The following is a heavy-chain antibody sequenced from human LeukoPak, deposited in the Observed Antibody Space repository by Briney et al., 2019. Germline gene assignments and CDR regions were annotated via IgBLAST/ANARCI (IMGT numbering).Heavy chain of an antibody. CDR1: GYTFTSYD. CDR3: AKDRCSNGIGCYYYYMDV. Sequence: GASVKVPCKASGYTFTSYDINWVRQATGQGLEWMGWMNPNSGNTGYAQKFQGRVTMTRNTSISTAYMELSSLRAEDTAVYYCAKDRCSNGIGCYYYYMDVWGKGTTVTISS. V-gene: IGHV1-8*01. D-gene: IGHD2-8*01. CDR2: MNPNSGNT. J-gene: IGHJ6*03.